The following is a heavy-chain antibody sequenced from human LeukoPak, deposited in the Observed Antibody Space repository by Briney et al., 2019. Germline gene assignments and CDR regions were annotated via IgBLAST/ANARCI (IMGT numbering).Heavy chain of an antibody. CDR2: IYYSGST. CDR3: MRDGPSWGLL. CDR1: GGSISSYY. V-gene: IGHV4-59*12. D-gene: IGHD7-27*01. J-gene: IGHJ4*02. Sequence: PSETLSLTCTVSGGSISSYYWSWIRQPPGKGLEWIGYIYYSGSTNYNPSLKSRVTISVDTSKNQISLKLTYVTAADTAMYYCMRDGPSWGLLWGLGTLVTVSS.